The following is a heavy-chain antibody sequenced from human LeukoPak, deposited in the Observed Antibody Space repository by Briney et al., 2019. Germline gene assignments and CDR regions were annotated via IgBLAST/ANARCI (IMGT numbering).Heavy chain of an antibody. Sequence: PGGSLRLSCAASGFTFSSYAMSWVRQAPGKGLEWVSAISGSGGITSYADSVKGRFTISRDNSKNTLYLQMNSLRAEDTAVYFCAKTGGIAASHWGQGTLVTVSS. J-gene: IGHJ4*02. CDR3: AKTGGIAASH. CDR2: ISGSGGIT. V-gene: IGHV3-23*01. CDR1: GFTFSSYA. D-gene: IGHD6-13*01.